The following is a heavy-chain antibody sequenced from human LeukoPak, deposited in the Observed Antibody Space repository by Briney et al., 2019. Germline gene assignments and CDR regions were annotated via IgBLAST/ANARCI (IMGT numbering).Heavy chain of an antibody. Sequence: SETLSLTCTVSGGSISGSYWSWIRQPPGKGLEWIGHTSYSGSTSYNPSLKSRVTISVDTSKNQFSLRLSSVTAADTAVYYCARAVHYSGSGTYYTIFDYWGQGTLVTVSS. V-gene: IGHV4-59*01. D-gene: IGHD3-10*01. CDR1: GGSISGSY. CDR2: TSYSGST. CDR3: ARAVHYSGSGTYYTIFDY. J-gene: IGHJ4*02.